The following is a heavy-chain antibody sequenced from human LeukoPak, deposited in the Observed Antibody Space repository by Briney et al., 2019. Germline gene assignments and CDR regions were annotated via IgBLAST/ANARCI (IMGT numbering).Heavy chain of an antibody. J-gene: IGHJ4*02. Sequence: GGSLRLSCAASGFTFSSHSMNWVRQAPGNGLEWVSSISSCSSYIYYADSVKGRFTISRDNAKNSLYLQMNSLKAEDTAVYYCARGVSSWLFDYWGQGTLVTVSS. D-gene: IGHD6-13*01. V-gene: IGHV3-21*01. CDR3: ARGVSSWLFDY. CDR1: GFTFSSHS. CDR2: ISSCSSYI.